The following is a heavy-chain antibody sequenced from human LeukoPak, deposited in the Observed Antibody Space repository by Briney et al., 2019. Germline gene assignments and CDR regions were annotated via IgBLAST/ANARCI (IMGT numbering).Heavy chain of an antibody. CDR2: IYYSGST. V-gene: IGHV4-61*01. CDR3: ARAPSLSAALDY. J-gene: IGHJ4*02. Sequence: PSETLSLTCTVSGGSVSSGSYYWSWIRQPPGKGLEWIGYIYYSGSTNYNPSLKSRVTISVDTSKNQFSLKLSSVTAADTAVYYCARAPSLSAALDYWGQGTLVTVSS. CDR1: GGSVSSGSYY. D-gene: IGHD6-13*01.